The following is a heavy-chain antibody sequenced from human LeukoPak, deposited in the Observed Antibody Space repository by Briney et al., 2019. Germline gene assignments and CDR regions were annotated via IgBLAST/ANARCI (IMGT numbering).Heavy chain of an antibody. CDR3: ARDRPNYYGSDGHYYRRDGDY. CDR2: ISSKGELT. J-gene: IGHJ4*02. D-gene: IGHD3-22*01. CDR1: GFTFSIYA. V-gene: IGHV3-23*01. Sequence: GGSLRLSCAASGFTFSIYAMSWVRQAPGKGLEWVSSISSKGELTYYTDSGRGRFTISRDNSRSTLYLQMNSLRAGDTAVYYCARDRPNYYGSDGHYYRRDGDYWGQGTQVTVSS.